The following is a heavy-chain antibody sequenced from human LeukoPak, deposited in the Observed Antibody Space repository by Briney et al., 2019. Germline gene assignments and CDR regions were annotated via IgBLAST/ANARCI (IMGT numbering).Heavy chain of an antibody. J-gene: IGHJ4*02. CDR1: GGSFSGYY. V-gene: IGHV4-34*01. CDR3: ARGLRDTGFFDY. Sequence: SETLSLTYAVYGGSFSGYYWSWIRQPPGKGLEWIGEINHSGSTNYNPSLKSRVTISVDTSKNQFSLKLSSVTAADTAVYYCARGLRDTGFFDYWGQGTLVTVSS. D-gene: IGHD5-18*01. CDR2: INHSGST.